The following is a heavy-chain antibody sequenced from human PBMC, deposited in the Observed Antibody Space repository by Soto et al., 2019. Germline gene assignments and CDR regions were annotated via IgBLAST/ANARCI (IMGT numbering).Heavy chain of an antibody. Sequence: GGSLRLSCAASGFTFSSYAMNWVRQAPGKGLEWVSGISGSGDSTYYADSVKGRFTISRDNSKNTLYLQMNSLRAEDTALYYCATRGPRYYFDYWGQGALVTVSS. V-gene: IGHV3-23*01. CDR2: ISGSGDST. CDR3: ATRGPRYYFDY. D-gene: IGHD3-16*01. J-gene: IGHJ4*02. CDR1: GFTFSSYA.